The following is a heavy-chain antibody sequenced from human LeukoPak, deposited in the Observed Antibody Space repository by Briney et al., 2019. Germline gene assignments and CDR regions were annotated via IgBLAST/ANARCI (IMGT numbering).Heavy chain of an antibody. CDR1: GFTFSSYS. CDR2: ISSSSSTI. CDR3: ARGQVVVPAAIYRHIDY. D-gene: IGHD2-2*02. J-gene: IGHJ4*02. Sequence: GGSLRLSCAASGFTFSSYSMNWVRQAPGKGLEWVSYISSSSSTIYYADSVKGRFTISRGNAKNSLYLQMNSLRAEDTAVYYCARGQVVVPAAIYRHIDYWGQGTLVTVSS. V-gene: IGHV3-48*01.